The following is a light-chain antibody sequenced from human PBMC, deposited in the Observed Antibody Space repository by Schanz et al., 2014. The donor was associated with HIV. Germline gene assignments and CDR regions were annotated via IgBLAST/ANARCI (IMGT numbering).Light chain of an antibody. V-gene: IGKV3-20*01. CDR1: QRLSSSY. Sequence: EIVLTQSPGSLSLSPGGRATLSCGASQRLSSSYLAWYQQKRDQPPRLVIYATSTRAAGIPDRFSGTGSGTDFTLTISSLEPDDFAMYYCQSFGGSWGTFGGGTKVEI. J-gene: IGKJ4*01. CDR2: ATS. CDR3: QSFGGSWGT.